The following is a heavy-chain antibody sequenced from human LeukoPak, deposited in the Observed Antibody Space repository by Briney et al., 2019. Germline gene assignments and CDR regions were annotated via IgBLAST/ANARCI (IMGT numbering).Heavy chain of an antibody. V-gene: IGHV3-30-3*02. J-gene: IGHJ3*02. CDR1: GFTFSSYA. CDR2: ISYDGSNK. CDR3: AKLLRAFDI. Sequence: GGSLRLSCAASGFTFSSYAMHWVRQAPGKGLEWVAVISYDGSNKYYADSVKGRFTISRDNSKNTLYLQMNSLRAEDTAVYYCAKLLRAFDIWGQGTMVTVSS.